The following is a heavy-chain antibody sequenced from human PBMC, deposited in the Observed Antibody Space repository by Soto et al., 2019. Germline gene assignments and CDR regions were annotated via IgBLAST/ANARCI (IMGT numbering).Heavy chain of an antibody. CDR1: GFSFSNYW. V-gene: IGHV3-74*01. CDR2: INTDGSST. J-gene: IGHJ6*02. CDR3: ARELQGGSYGMDG. Sequence: GGSLRLSCADSGFSFSNYWMHWVRQGPGKGLVWVSRINTDGSSTNYADSVRGRFTISRDNAKNTLYLQMNSLRAEDTAVYYGARELQGGSYGMDGWGQGTTVTVSS.